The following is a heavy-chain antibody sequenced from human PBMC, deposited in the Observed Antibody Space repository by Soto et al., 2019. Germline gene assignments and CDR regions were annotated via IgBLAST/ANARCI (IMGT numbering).Heavy chain of an antibody. CDR2: MSYDGSNK. V-gene: IGHV3-30-3*01. CDR3: ARDGGDD. J-gene: IGHJ4*02. D-gene: IGHD3-16*01. CDR1: GFTFSSYA. Sequence: QVQLVESGGCVVQPGRSLRLSCAAAGFTFSSYAMHWGRRTPGKGLEWLAVMSYDGSNKYYADSVKGRFTISRDNSKTTLYLQMNSLSPEETALYYCARDGGDDWGQGTMVIVAS.